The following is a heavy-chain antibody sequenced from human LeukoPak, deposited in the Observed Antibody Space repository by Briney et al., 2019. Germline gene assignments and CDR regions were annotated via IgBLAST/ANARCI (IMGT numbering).Heavy chain of an antibody. Sequence: PGGSLRLSCAASGFIFSSHGMNWVRQAPGKGLEWVSGISPSGDITYYADSVKGRFIISRDNSKNTLYLQMNSLRAEDTAIYYCARGGDYGVKIDYWGQGTLVTVSS. J-gene: IGHJ4*02. D-gene: IGHD4-17*01. CDR3: ARGGDYGVKIDY. V-gene: IGHV3-23*01. CDR1: GFIFSSHG. CDR2: ISPSGDIT.